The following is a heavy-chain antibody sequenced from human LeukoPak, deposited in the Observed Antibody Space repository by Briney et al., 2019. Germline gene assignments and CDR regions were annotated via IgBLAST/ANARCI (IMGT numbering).Heavy chain of an antibody. CDR1: GGSISSSHW. CDR3: ARGLVIAVTGWGQWELPPAGHDS. V-gene: IGHV4-4*02. J-gene: IGHJ4*02. CDR2: IYHSGIT. D-gene: IGHD1-26*01. Sequence: PSETLSLTCAVSGGSISSSHWWSWVRQPPGKGLEWIADIYHSGITNYNPSLKSRVTISIDKSKNQFSLKLSSMTAADTAVYYCARGLVIAVTGWGQWELPPAGHDSWGQGTLVTVSS.